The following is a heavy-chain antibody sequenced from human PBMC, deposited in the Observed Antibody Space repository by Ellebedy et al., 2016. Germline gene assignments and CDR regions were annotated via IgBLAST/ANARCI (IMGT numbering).Heavy chain of an antibody. V-gene: IGHV4-39*01. CDR1: GGSISSRTYY. Sequence: SETLSLXXTVSGGSISSRTYYWGWISQPPGKGPEWIGRIYYSGTTYYNPSLQSRVTVSVDTSNNHFSLKLSSVTAADTAVYFCARHSYPLHDNTGFDSWGQGTLVAISA. J-gene: IGHJ4*02. CDR3: ARHSYPLHDNTGFDS. CDR2: IYYSGTT. D-gene: IGHD3-22*01.